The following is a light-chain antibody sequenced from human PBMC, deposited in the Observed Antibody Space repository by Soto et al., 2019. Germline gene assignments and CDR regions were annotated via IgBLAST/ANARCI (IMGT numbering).Light chain of an antibody. J-gene: IGKJ5*01. CDR2: VAS. V-gene: IGKV3-20*01. Sequence: EIVLTQYPGTLSLSPGERATLSCRASQSVSNNYLAWYQQKPGQAPRLLIYVASNRATGIPDRLSGSGSGTDFTLTISRLETEDFAVYYCQQFSSNWHPITFGQGTRLEIK. CDR1: QSVSNNY. CDR3: QQFSSNWHPIT.